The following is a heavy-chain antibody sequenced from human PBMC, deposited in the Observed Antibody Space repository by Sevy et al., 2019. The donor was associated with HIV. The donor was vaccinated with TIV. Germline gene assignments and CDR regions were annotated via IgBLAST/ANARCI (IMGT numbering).Heavy chain of an antibody. V-gene: IGHV3-23*01. J-gene: IGHJ4*02. CDR1: GFTFSTYA. CDR2: LSDGDGTIT. CDR3: ERQIASATTN. D-gene: IGHD6-13*01. Sequence: GGSLRLSCAASGFTFSTYAMNWVRQAPGKGLEWVSVLSDGDGTITFYADSVRGRFTISRDNAKNTVYLQMNSLRAEDTAIYYCERQIASATTNWGQGTLVTVSS.